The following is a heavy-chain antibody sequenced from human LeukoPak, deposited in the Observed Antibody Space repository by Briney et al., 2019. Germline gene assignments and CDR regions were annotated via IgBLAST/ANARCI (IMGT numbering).Heavy chain of an antibody. Sequence: PGGSLRLSCAASGFTFDDYGMSWVRQAPGKGLEWVSAISGSGGSTYYADSVKGRFTISRDNSKNTLYPQMNSLRAEDTAVYYCAKSTRRGGSYNWFDPWGQGTLVTVSS. D-gene: IGHD1-26*01. CDR2: ISGSGGST. CDR1: GFTFDDYG. CDR3: AKSTRRGGSYNWFDP. J-gene: IGHJ5*02. V-gene: IGHV3-23*01.